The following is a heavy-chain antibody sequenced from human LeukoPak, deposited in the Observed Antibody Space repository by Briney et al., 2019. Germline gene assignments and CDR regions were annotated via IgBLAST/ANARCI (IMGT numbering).Heavy chain of an antibody. CDR3: ARDATRGGDNDY. CDR1: GFTFNSYA. D-gene: IGHD2-21*02. V-gene: IGHV3-23*01. CDR2: ISGSGDRT. J-gene: IGHJ4*02. Sequence: GSLRLSCAASGFTFNSYAMSWVRQAPGKGLEWVSTISGSGDRTSYADSVKGRFTISRDNSKNTLYLQMNSLRAEDTAVYYCARDATRGGDNDYWGQGTRVIVSS.